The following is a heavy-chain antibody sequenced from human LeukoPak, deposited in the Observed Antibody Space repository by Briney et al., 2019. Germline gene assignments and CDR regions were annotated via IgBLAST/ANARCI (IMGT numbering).Heavy chain of an antibody. CDR3: ARDSSTSDYGMDV. Sequence: PGGSLRLSCAGSGFIVSSSYMTWVRQAPGKGLEWVSVMYSGGSRYYAVSVKGRFTISRDISKNTLYLQMNSLRAEDTAVYYCARDSSTSDYGMDVWGQGTTVTVSS. CDR1: GFIVSSSY. CDR2: MYSGGSR. J-gene: IGHJ6*02. D-gene: IGHD2-2*01. V-gene: IGHV3-53*01.